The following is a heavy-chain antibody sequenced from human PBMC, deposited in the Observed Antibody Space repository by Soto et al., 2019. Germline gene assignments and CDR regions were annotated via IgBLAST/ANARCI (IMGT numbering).Heavy chain of an antibody. J-gene: IGHJ6*02. V-gene: IGHV4-31*03. D-gene: IGHD3-10*01. CDR2: IYYSGST. CDR1: GGSISSGGYY. CDR3: ARDHYGWIYGMDV. Sequence: PSETLSLTCPVAGGSISSGGYYWSWIRQHPGEGLEWIGYIYYSGSTYYNPSLKSRVTISVDTSKNQFSLKLSSVTAADTAVYYCARDHYGWIYGMDVWGQGTTVTVSS.